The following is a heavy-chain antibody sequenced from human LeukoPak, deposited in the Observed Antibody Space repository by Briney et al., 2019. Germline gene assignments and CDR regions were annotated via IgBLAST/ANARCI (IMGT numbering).Heavy chain of an antibody. V-gene: IGHV4-39*01. D-gene: IGHD6-19*01. CDR3: ARQAEYNSGWWTSYYYYGMDV. J-gene: IGHJ6*02. CDR1: GGSISSSSYY. CDR2: IYYSGST. Sequence: SETLSLTCTVSGGSISSSSYYWGWIRQPPGKGLEWIGSIYYSGSTYYNPSLKSRVTISVDTSKNQFSLKLSSVTAADTAVYYCARQAEYNSGWWTSYYYYGMDVWGQGTTVTVSS.